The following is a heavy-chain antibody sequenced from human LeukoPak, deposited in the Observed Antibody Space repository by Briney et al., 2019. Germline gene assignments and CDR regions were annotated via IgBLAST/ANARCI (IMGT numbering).Heavy chain of an antibody. CDR1: GYTFTSYD. D-gene: IGHD3-10*01. CDR2: MNPNSGNT. Sequence: ASVKVSCKASGYTFTSYDINWVRQATGQGLEWMGWMNPNSGNTGYAQKFQGRVTMTRNTAISTAYMELSSLRSEDTAVYYCARGDFTMVRGAMPLSMDVWGQGTTVIVSS. J-gene: IGHJ6*02. CDR3: ARGDFTMVRGAMPLSMDV. V-gene: IGHV1-8*01.